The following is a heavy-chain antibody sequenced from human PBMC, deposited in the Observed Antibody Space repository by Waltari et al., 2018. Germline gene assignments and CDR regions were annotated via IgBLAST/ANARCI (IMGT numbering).Heavy chain of an antibody. CDR3: ARNSRRGSSVYYYGMDV. CDR1: GATFSSYP. D-gene: IGHD6-25*01. V-gene: IGHV1-69*13. J-gene: IGHJ6*02. Sequence: QFHLVQSGAEVKKPGSSVRASCKAPGATFSSYPTSWFRQAPGQGLEWMGGIIPIFGTANYAQKFQGRVTITADESTSTAYMELSSLRSEDTAVYYCARNSRRGSSVYYYGMDVWGQGTTVTVSS. CDR2: IIPIFGTA.